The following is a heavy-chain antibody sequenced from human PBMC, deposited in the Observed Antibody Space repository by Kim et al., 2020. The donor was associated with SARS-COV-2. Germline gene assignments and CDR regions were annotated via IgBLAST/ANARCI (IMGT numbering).Heavy chain of an antibody. D-gene: IGHD2-2*01. J-gene: IGHJ3*01. CDR3: ARVRVVPDAYDV. Sequence: SETLSLTCTASGASIDIGGYFWSCIRQHPGKGLEWIGYIFHSGTIYYNPPLKSRVSTSVDTSKNLFSLKLTSVTAAEAAMYYCARVRVVPDAYDVWSEGTRVTVS. CDR1: GASIDIGGYF. CDR2: IFHSGTI. V-gene: IGHV4-31*03.